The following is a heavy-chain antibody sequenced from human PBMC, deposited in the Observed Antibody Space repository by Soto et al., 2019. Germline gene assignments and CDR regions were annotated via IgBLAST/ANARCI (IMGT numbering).Heavy chain of an antibody. CDR1: GVTFSSYA. CDR2: IIPIFGTA. V-gene: IGHV1-69*13. CDR3: ARDHLSGSLREYYYYYGMDV. Sequence: SVKVSCKASGVTFSSYAISWVRQAPGPGLEWMGGIIPIFGTANYAQKFQGRVTITADGSTSTAYMELSSLRSEDTAVYYCARDHLSGSLREYYYYYGMDVWGQGTTVTVSS. J-gene: IGHJ6*02. D-gene: IGHD3-10*01.